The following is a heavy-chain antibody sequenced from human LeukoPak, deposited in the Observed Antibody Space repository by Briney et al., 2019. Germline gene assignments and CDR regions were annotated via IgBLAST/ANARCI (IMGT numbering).Heavy chain of an antibody. CDR3: ARAPTANPYYYMDV. D-gene: IGHD5-18*01. V-gene: IGHV1-69*05. CDR1: GGTFSSYA. CDR2: IIPIFGTA. Sequence: HRASVKVSCKASGGTFSSYAISWVRQAPGQGLERMGGIIPIFGTANYAQKFQGRVTITTDESTSTAYMELSSLRSEDTAVYYCARAPTANPYYYMDVWGKGTTVTVSS. J-gene: IGHJ6*03.